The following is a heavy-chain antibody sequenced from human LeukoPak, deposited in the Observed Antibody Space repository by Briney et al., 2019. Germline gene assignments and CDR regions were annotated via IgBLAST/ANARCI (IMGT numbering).Heavy chain of an antibody. Sequence: SETLSLTCTVSGGSISSYYWSWIRQPAGKGQEWIGRIYTSGSTNYNPSLKSRVTMSVDTSKNQFSLKLSSVTAADTAVYYCARDNIVVVPAYFDYWGQGTLVTVSS. CDR2: IYTSGST. V-gene: IGHV4-4*07. D-gene: IGHD2-2*01. CDR3: ARDNIVVVPAYFDY. J-gene: IGHJ4*02. CDR1: GGSISSYY.